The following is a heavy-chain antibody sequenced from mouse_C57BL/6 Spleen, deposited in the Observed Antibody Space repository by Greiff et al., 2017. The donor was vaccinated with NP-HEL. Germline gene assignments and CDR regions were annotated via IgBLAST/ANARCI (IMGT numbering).Heavy chain of an antibody. CDR3: ALSIYDGYLAWFAY. CDR2: IYPGSGST. V-gene: IGHV1-55*01. D-gene: IGHD2-3*01. CDR1: GYTFTSYW. J-gene: IGHJ3*01. Sequence: QVQLQQSGAELVKPGASVKMSCKASGYTFTSYWITWVKQRPGQGLEWIGDIYPGSGSTNYNEKFKSKATLTVDTSSSTAYMQLSSLTSEDSAVYYCALSIYDGYLAWFAYWGQGTLVTVSA.